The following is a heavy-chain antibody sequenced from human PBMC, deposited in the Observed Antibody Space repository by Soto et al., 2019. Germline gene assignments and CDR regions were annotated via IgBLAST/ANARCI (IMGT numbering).Heavy chain of an antibody. D-gene: IGHD1-1*01. CDR3: TTVPVIKLILEPLGYGMDV. CDR2: IKSKTDGGTT. J-gene: IGHJ6*02. V-gene: IGHV3-15*07. CDR1: GFTFSDYN. Sequence: PGGSLRLSCVASGFTFSDYNMNWVRQAPGKGLEWVGRIKSKTDGGTTDYAAPVKGRFTISRDDSKKTLYLQMNSLKTEDTAVYYFTTVPVIKLILEPLGYGMDVWGQGTTVTVSS.